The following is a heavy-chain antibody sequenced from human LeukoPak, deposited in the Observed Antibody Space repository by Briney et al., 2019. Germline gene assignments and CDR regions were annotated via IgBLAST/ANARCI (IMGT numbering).Heavy chain of an antibody. J-gene: IGHJ5*02. CDR1: GYSISSGYY. V-gene: IGHV4-38-2*01. Sequence: SETLSLTCAVSGYSISSGYYWGWIRQPPGKGLEWIGSIYHSGSTYYNPSLKSRVTISVDTSKNQFSLKLSSVTAADTAVYYCAIHLPDSGGFDPWGQGTLVTVSS. CDR2: IYHSGST. D-gene: IGHD1-14*01. CDR3: AIHLPDSGGFDP.